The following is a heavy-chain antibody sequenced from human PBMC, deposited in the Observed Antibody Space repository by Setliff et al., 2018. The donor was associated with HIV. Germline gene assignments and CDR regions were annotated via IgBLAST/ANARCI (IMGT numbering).Heavy chain of an antibody. J-gene: IGHJ4*02. Sequence: PGESLRISCQVSGYNFTSFWIGWVRQMPGKGLEWMGIIYPGDSDTSYSPSFQGQVSISVDKSVSTAYLQWSSLRASDTAMYYCARHAYGCSNGICYMSDYWGQGTLVTAPQ. CDR3: ARHAYGCSNGICYMSDY. CDR2: IYPGDSDT. CDR1: GYNFTSFW. D-gene: IGHD2-8*01. V-gene: IGHV5-51*01.